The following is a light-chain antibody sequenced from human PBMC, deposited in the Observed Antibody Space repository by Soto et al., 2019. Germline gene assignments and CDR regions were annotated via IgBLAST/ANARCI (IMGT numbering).Light chain of an antibody. CDR3: QHYVTSLTK. J-gene: IGKJ1*01. V-gene: IGKV3-20*01. CDR1: QSVSSY. Sequence: EIVLTQSPATLSLSPGERATLSCRASQSVSSYLAWYQQKPGQAPRLLIFGASIRVTGIPDRFIGSGSGTDFTLTISRLEPEDFAVYYCQHYVTSLTKFGQGTKVDIK. CDR2: GAS.